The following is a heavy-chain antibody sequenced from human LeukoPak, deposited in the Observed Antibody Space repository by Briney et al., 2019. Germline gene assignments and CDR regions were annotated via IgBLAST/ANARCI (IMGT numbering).Heavy chain of an antibody. Sequence: PGGSLRLSCIPSGFTFTTYGMHWVRQAPGKGLEWVAFIRYDGSVTYHADSVKGRFTISRDNAKNSLYLQMNSLRAEDTAVYYCARDITIFGVVIDAFDIWGQGTMVTVSS. CDR3: ARDITIFGVVIDAFDI. J-gene: IGHJ3*02. D-gene: IGHD3-3*01. V-gene: IGHV3-30*02. CDR1: GFTFTTYG. CDR2: IRYDGSVT.